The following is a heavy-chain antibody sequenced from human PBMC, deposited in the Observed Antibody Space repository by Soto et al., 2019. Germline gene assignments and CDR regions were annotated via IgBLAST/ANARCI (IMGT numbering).Heavy chain of an antibody. V-gene: IGHV4-39*01. CDR3: ASRSLLWFGDPAYYFDY. CDR2: IFYIGST. D-gene: IGHD3-10*01. CDR1: GGSISSSSYY. J-gene: IGHJ4*02. Sequence: PSETLSLTCTVSGGSISSSSYYWGWIRQPPGKGLVWIGNIFYIGSTYYNPSLKSRVTISVDTSKNQFSLKVPSVTAADTAVYFCASRSLLWFGDPAYYFDYWGQGTLVT.